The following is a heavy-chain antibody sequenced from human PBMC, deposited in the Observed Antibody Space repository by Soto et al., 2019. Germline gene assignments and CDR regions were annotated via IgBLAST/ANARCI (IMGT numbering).Heavy chain of an antibody. V-gene: IGHV3-23*01. D-gene: IGHD5-18*01. CDR2: ISGSGGST. CDR3: ANHLGGLWPRRFGY. Sequence: GSPKTSCSTFGFPFYSYCMRRVRQGPGKGLEWVSAISGSGGSTYYADSVKGRFTISRDNSKNTLYLQMNSLRAEDTAVYYCANHLGGLWPRRFGYWGQGTLVTVSS. J-gene: IGHJ4*02. CDR1: GFPFYSYC.